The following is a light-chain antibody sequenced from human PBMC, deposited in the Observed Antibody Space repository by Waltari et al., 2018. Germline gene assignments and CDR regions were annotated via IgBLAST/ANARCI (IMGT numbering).Light chain of an antibody. CDR3: MQGTHWPYT. CDR2: RVS. J-gene: IGKJ2*01. Sequence: EVVMTQSPLSLPVTLGQPASISCKSSQSLVHSDGNTHLNWFQQRPGQSPRRLFYRVSSRESGVPDRFSSSGSGTDFTLKISRVEAEDVGVYYCMQGTHWPYTFGQGTRLDIK. V-gene: IGKV2-30*02. CDR1: QSLVHSDGNTH.